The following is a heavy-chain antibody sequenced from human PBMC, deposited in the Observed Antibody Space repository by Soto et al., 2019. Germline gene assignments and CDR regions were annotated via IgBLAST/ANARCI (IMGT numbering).Heavy chain of an antibody. CDR3: ARTKYSSGWYTNYYYYGMDV. J-gene: IGHJ6*02. Sequence: ASVKVSCKASGYTFTSYAMHWVRQARGQRLEWMGWINAGNGNTKYSQKFQGRVTITRDTSASTAYMELSSLRSEDTAVYYCARTKYSSGWYTNYYYYGMDVWGQGTTVTVSS. CDR2: INAGNGNT. V-gene: IGHV1-3*01. CDR1: GYTFTSYA. D-gene: IGHD6-19*01.